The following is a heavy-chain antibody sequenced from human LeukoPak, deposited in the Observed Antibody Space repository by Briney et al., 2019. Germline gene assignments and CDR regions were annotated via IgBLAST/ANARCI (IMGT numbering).Heavy chain of an antibody. V-gene: IGHV3-30*02. Sequence: PGGSLRLSCAASGFTFSSYGMHWVRQAPGKGLEWVAFIRYDGSNEYYADSVKGRFTISRDNSKNTLYLQMNSLRAEDTAVYYCAKDRDYVWGSYRSXYFDYWGQGTLVTVSS. CDR1: GFTFSSYG. CDR2: IRYDGSNE. J-gene: IGHJ4*02. D-gene: IGHD3-16*02. CDR3: AKDRDYVWGSYRSXYFDY.